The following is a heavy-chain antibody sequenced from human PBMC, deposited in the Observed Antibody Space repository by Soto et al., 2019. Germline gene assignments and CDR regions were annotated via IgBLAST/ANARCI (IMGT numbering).Heavy chain of an antibody. Sequence: GASVKVSCKSSGYTFTTSGISWVRQAPGQGLEWMGWISTDNGNTNYAQHLQGRVSMTTDTSTSTAYMDLRSLRSDDTAVYYCAILGAPVPDYWGQGTLVTVSS. J-gene: IGHJ4*02. CDR3: AILGAPVPDY. V-gene: IGHV1-18*01. CDR2: ISTDNGNT. CDR1: GYTFTTSG.